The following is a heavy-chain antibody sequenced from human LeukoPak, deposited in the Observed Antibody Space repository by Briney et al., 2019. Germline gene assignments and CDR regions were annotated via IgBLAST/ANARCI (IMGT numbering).Heavy chain of an antibody. V-gene: IGHV1-2*02. CDR1: GYTFTGYY. CDR2: INPNSGGT. CDR3: ARDPRSGSSYYYYYMDV. Sequence: ASVKVSCKASGYTFTGYYMHWVRQAPGQGLEWMGWINPNSGGTNYAQKFQGRVTMTRDTSISTAYMELSRLRSDDTAVYYCARDPRSGSSYYYYYMDVWGKGTTVTVSS. J-gene: IGHJ6*03. D-gene: IGHD3-10*01.